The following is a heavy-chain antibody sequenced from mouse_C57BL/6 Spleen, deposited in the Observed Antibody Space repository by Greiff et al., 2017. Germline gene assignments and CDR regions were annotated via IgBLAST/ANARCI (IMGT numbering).Heavy chain of an antibody. CDR2: IYPSDSET. CDR1: GYTFTSYW. D-gene: IGHD3-2*02. J-gene: IGHJ4*01. V-gene: IGHV1-61*01. Sequence: QVQLQQPGAELVRPGSSVKLSCKASGYTFTSYWMAWVKQRPGQGLEWIGNIYPSDSETHYNQKFKDKATLTVDKSSSTAYMQLSSLTSEDSAVYYCARTAQAHYAMDYWGQGTSVTVSS. CDR3: ARTAQAHYAMDY.